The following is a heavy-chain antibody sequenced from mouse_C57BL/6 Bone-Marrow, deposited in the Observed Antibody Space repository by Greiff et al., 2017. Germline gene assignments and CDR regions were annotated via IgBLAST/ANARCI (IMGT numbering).Heavy chain of an antibody. D-gene: IGHD4-1*01. Sequence: QVHVKQSGPGLVQPSQSLSITCTVSGFSLTSYGVHWVRQSPGKGLEWLGVIWSGGSTDYNAAFISRLSISKDNSKSQVFFNMNSLQADDTAIYYCALTGTYYFDYWGQGTTLTVSS. J-gene: IGHJ2*01. CDR2: IWSGGST. CDR3: ALTGTYYFDY. V-gene: IGHV2-2*01. CDR1: GFSLTSYG.